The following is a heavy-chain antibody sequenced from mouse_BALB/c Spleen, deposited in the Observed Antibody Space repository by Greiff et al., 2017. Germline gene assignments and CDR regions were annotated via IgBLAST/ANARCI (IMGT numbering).Heavy chain of an antibody. Sequence: EVKLVESGPGLVKPSQSLSLTCTVTGYSITSDYAWNWIRQFPGNKLEWMGYISYSGSTSYNPSLKSRISITRDTSKNQFFLQLNSVTTEDTATYYCARGGSSTMITTRKVWFAYWGQGTLVTVSA. J-gene: IGHJ3*01. CDR2: ISYSGST. D-gene: IGHD2-4*01. CDR1: GYSITSDYA. CDR3: ARGGSSTMITTRKVWFAY. V-gene: IGHV3-2*02.